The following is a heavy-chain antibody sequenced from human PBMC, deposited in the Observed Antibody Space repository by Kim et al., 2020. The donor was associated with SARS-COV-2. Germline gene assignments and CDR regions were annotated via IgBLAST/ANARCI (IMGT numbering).Heavy chain of an antibody. Sequence: GGSLRLSCAASGFTFSSYAMSWVRQAPGKGLEWVSAISGSGGSTYYADSVKGRFTISRDNSKNTLYLQMNSLRAEDTAVYYCAKKDTGGSGSYTYYYYGMDVWGQGTTVTVSS. CDR1: GFTFSSYA. V-gene: IGHV3-23*01. D-gene: IGHD3-10*01. CDR2: ISGSGGST. CDR3: AKKDTGGSGSYTYYYYGMDV. J-gene: IGHJ6*02.